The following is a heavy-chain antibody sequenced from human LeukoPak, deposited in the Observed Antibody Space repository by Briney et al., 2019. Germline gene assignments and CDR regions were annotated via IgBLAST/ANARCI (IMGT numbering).Heavy chain of an antibody. CDR2: ISGSGSST. J-gene: IGHJ3*01. V-gene: IGHV3-23*01. D-gene: IGHD5-24*01. Sequence: QPGGSLRLSCAASGFTFSTYAMSWVRQAPGKGLECVSVISGSGSSTYYADSVKGRFTISRDNSKNALYLQMNSLRAEDTAVYYCAKEMATIRAFDFWGQGTMVTVSS. CDR3: AKEMATIRAFDF. CDR1: GFTFSTYA.